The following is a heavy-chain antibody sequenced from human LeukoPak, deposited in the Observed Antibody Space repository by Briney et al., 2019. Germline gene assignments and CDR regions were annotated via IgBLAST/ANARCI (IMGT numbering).Heavy chain of an antibody. J-gene: IGHJ4*02. CDR2: IYSGGST. D-gene: IGHD3-22*01. Sequence: GGSLRLSCAASGFTVSSNYMSWVRQAPGKGQEWVSVIYSGGSTYYADSVKGRFTISRDNSKNTLYLQMNSLRAEDTAVYYCARWKYYYDSSGYYHGGYFDYWGQGTLVTVSS. V-gene: IGHV3-53*01. CDR3: ARWKYYYDSSGYYHGGYFDY. CDR1: GFTVSSNY.